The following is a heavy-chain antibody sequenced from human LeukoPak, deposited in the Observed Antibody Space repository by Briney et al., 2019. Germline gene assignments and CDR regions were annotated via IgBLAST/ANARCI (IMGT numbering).Heavy chain of an antibody. CDR2: ISGSGGST. D-gene: IGHD6-19*01. CDR3: AKDLWGVAGTGIDY. CDR1: GFTFSSYA. V-gene: IGHV3-23*01. Sequence: PGGSLRLSCAASGFTFSSYAMSWVRQAPGKGLEWASAISGSGGSTYYADSVKGRFTISRDNSKNTLYLQMNSLRAEDTAVYYCAKDLWGVAGTGIDYWGQGTLVTVSS. J-gene: IGHJ4*02.